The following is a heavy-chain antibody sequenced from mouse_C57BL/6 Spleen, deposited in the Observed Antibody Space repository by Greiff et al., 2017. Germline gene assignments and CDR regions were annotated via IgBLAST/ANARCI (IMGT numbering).Heavy chain of an antibody. D-gene: IGHD1-1*01. CDR3: ARDGHNLLHIAY. CDR1: GYTFTSYW. J-gene: IGHJ3*01. V-gene: IGHV1-69*01. Sequence: QVQLQQPGAELVMPGASVKLSCKASGYTFTSYWMHWVKQRPGQGLEWIGEIDPSDSSTNYNQKFKGKSTLTVDKSSSTAYMQLSSLTSEDSAVYYCARDGHNLLHIAYWGQGTLVTVSA. CDR2: IDPSDSST.